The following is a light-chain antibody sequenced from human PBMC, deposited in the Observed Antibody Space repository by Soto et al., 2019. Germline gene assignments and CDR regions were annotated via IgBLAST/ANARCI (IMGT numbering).Light chain of an antibody. V-gene: IGKV1-39*01. CDR3: QQSYSTVMYT. Sequence: DIPMTQSPSSLSASVGDRVTITCRASQSIRTYVNWYQQKPGKAPNLLIFAAFSLQTGVPSRFSGSGSGTDFTLTISNLQPEDSATYYCQQSYSTVMYTFGQGTKLEIK. CDR2: AAF. J-gene: IGKJ2*01. CDR1: QSIRTY.